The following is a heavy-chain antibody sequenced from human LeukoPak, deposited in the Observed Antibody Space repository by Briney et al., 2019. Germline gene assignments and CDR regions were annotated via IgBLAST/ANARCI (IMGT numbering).Heavy chain of an antibody. D-gene: IGHD5-24*01. CDR2: INPNSGGT. J-gene: IGHJ4*02. CDR1: GYTFTGYY. CDR3: AREHRDGYNFDY. Sequence: GASVKVSCKASGYTFTGYYMHWVRQAPGQGLEWMGWINPNSGGTNYAQVFQGRVTMTRDTSISTAYMKLSRLRSDDTAIYYCAREHRDGYNFDYWGQGTLVTVSS. V-gene: IGHV1-2*02.